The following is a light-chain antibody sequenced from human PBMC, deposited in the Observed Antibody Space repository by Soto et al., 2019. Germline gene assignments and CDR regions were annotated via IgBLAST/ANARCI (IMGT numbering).Light chain of an antibody. J-gene: IGKJ1*01. Sequence: DIVMTQTPISLSVTLGQPASISCRSSESLVYSNGNTYLSWYHQRPGHPPRLLIHRVSNRFSGVPERFSGSGAGTDFTLEISRVEAEDVGIYYCMQGTLWWTFGQGTKVEI. CDR2: RVS. CDR1: ESLVYSNGNTY. CDR3: MQGTLWWT. V-gene: IGKV2-24*01.